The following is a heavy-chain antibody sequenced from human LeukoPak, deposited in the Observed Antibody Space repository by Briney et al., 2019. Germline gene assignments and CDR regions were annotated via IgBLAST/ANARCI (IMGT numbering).Heavy chain of an antibody. D-gene: IGHD3-22*01. Sequence: PGRSLRLSCAASGFTFSSYAMHWVRQAPGKGLEWVAVISYDGSNKYYADSVKGRFTISRDNSKNTLYLQMNSLRAEDTAVYYCARETPDDYYDSSGYYIDYWGQGTLVTVSS. CDR2: ISYDGSNK. J-gene: IGHJ4*02. CDR3: ARETPDDYYDSSGYYIDY. CDR1: GFTFSSYA. V-gene: IGHV3-30-3*01.